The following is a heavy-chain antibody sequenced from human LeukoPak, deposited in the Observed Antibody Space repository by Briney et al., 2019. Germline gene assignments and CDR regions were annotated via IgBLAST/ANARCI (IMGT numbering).Heavy chain of an antibody. D-gene: IGHD3-9*01. CDR2: ISYDGSNK. V-gene: IGHV3-30*18. Sequence: GRPLRLSCAASGFTFSSYGMHWVRQAPGKGLEWVAVISYDGSNKYYADSVKGRFTISRDNSKNTLYLQMNSLRAEDTAVYYCAKTLREFYDWLLPDYWGQGTLVTVSS. CDR3: AKTLREFYDWLLPDY. J-gene: IGHJ4*02. CDR1: GFTFSSYG.